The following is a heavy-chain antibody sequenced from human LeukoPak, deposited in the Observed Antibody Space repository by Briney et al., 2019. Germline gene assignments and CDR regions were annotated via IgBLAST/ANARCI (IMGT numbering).Heavy chain of an antibody. CDR2: IKQDGSEK. Sequence: GGSLRLSCAASGFTFSSYWMSWVRQAPGKGLEWVANIKQDGSEKYYVDSVKGRFTISRDNAKNSLYLQMNSLRAEDTAVYYCARDKFSGYYLEFDYWGQGTLVTVSS. CDR3: ARDKFSGYYLEFDY. J-gene: IGHJ4*02. D-gene: IGHD3-22*01. CDR1: GFTFSSYW. V-gene: IGHV3-7*01.